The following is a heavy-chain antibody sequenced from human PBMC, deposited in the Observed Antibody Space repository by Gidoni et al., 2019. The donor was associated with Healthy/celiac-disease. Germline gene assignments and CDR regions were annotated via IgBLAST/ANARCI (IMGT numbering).Heavy chain of an antibody. CDR1: GGSISSSRDY. CDR2: IYYSGST. CDR3: AGRICVPLLLN. Sequence: QLQLQESGPGLVKPSEPLSLTCTVSGGSISSSRDYWGWLRQPPGNGLEWIGCIYYSGSTYYNPSFKSRFTISVDTTTNQFSLKLSSLTAADTDVYYCAGRICVPLLLNWGQGTLVTVSS. V-gene: IGHV4-39*01. D-gene: IGHD2-21*01. J-gene: IGHJ4*02.